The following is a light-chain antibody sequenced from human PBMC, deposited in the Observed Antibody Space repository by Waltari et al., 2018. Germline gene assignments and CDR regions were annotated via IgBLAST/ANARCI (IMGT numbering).Light chain of an antibody. Sequence: DIQMTQSPSSLSASVGAIVTITCRASQSISSYLNWYQQKPGKAPKLLIYAATSLQSGVPSRFSGSGSGTDFTLTISSLQPEDFATYYCQQSYSTPPWTFGQGTKVEIK. CDR1: QSISSY. V-gene: IGKV1-39*01. CDR3: QQSYSTPPWT. CDR2: AAT. J-gene: IGKJ1*01.